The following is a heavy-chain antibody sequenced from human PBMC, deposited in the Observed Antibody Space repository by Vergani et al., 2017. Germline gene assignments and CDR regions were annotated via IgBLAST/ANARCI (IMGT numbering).Heavy chain of an antibody. D-gene: IGHD5-18*01. CDR3: ARVDTAMVNYFDY. J-gene: IGHJ4*02. CDR1: GGSITTNYY. V-gene: IGHV4-39*01. Sequence: QLQLQESGPGLVKPSETLSLTCTVSGGSITTNYYWAWIRQPPGKGLEWIGSVYYSGDTYYNPSLKSRFTISVDTSKNQFSLKLSSVTAADTAVYYCARVDTAMVNYFDYWGQGTLVTVSS. CDR2: VYYSGDT.